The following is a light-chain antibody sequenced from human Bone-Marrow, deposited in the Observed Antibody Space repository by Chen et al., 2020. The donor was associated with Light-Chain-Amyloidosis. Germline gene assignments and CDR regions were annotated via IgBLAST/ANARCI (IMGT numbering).Light chain of an antibody. V-gene: IGLV3-25*03. J-gene: IGLJ2*01. CDR2: RDT. Sequence: SYELTQPPSVSVSPGQTARITCSGDDLPTKYAYWYQQKPGQAPVLVRHRDTERPSGISARCSGCSSGTTATLTISGVQAVDEADYHCQSADSSGTYEVIFGGGTKLTVL. CDR1: DLPTKY. CDR3: QSADSSGTYEVI.